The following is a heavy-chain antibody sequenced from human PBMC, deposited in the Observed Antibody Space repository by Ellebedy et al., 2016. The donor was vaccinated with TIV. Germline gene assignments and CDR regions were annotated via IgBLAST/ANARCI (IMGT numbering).Heavy chain of an antibody. CDR3: GKEELVAVTPYLDY. D-gene: IGHD2-15*01. J-gene: IGHJ4*02. CDR1: GFSVSTNF. CDR2: IYSGCTT. Sequence: PGGSLRLSCAASGFSVSTNFIKWVRQAPGKGLEWVSIIYSGCTTYYADSVRGRFTISRDNSKNTLYLQMNSLRAEDTAVYYCGKEELVAVTPYLDYWGQGTLVTVSS. V-gene: IGHV3-53*01.